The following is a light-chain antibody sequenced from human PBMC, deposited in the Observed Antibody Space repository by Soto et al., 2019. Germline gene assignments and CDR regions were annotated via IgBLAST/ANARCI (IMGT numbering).Light chain of an antibody. J-gene: IGKJ2*01. V-gene: IGKV2-28*01. Sequence: DLVMTQSPLSLPVTPGEPASISCRSSQSLLHSNGYNYLDWYLQKPGQSPQLLIYLGSNRASGVPDRFSGSGSGTDFTLKISRVEAEDVGAYYCMQALQTRTFGQGTKLEIK. CDR3: MQALQTRT. CDR2: LGS. CDR1: QSLLHSNGYNY.